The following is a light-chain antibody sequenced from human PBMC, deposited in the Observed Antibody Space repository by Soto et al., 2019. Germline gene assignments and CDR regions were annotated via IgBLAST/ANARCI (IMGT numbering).Light chain of an antibody. CDR1: QSVSSN. Sequence: EIVMTQSPATLSVSLGERATLSCRASQSVSSNLAWYQQKPGQAPRLLIYGASTRATGIPARFSGSGSGTEFTLTISSLQSEDFAVYYCQQYNKWPQLTFGGGTKVEIK. CDR2: GAS. V-gene: IGKV3-15*01. CDR3: QQYNKWPQLT. J-gene: IGKJ4*01.